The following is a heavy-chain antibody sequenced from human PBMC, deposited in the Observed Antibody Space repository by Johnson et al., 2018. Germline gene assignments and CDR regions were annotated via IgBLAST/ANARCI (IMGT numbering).Heavy chain of an antibody. Sequence: QVQLVESGGGVVQXGRSLRLXCAASGFTFSNYGMHWVRQSPGKGLEWVAVISYDGSNKYYADSVKGRFPIPRDNAKNSLYLQMNSLRAEDTALYHWAGGGGSYSAFDIWGQGTMVTVSS. CDR1: GFTFSNYG. V-gene: IGHV3-30*03. J-gene: IGHJ3*02. D-gene: IGHD1-26*01. CDR2: ISYDGSNK. CDR3: AGGGGSYSAFDI.